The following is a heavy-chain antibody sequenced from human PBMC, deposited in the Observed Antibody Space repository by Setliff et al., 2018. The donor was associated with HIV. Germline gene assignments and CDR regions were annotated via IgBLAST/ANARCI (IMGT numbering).Heavy chain of an antibody. J-gene: IGHJ5*02. CDR2: IYHSGST. V-gene: IGHV4-39*07. Sequence: PSETLSLTCTVSGGSISSSSHYWGWIRQPPGKGLEWIGSIYHSGSTHYNASLKSRVSMGLDNAKHQFSLRLTSVTAADTAIYYCTRDWRAYGLMGSWGQGMLVTVSS. CDR3: TRDWRAYGLMGS. D-gene: IGHD4-17*01. CDR1: GGSISSSSHY.